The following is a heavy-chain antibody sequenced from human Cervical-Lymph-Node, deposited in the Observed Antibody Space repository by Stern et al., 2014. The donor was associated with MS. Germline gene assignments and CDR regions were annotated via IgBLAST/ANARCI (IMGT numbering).Heavy chain of an antibody. CDR1: GGTFSSYA. J-gene: IGHJ4*02. CDR2: IIPIFGTA. V-gene: IGHV1-69*12. Sequence: QDQLVQSGAEVKKPGSSVKVSCKASGGTFSSYAISWVRQAPGQGLEWMGGIIPIFGTANYAQKFHGRVTITADESTSTAYMELSSLRSDDTAIYYCAREYGDGYNLVGYPLDYWGQGTLVTVSS. D-gene: IGHD5-24*01. CDR3: AREYGDGYNLVGYPLDY.